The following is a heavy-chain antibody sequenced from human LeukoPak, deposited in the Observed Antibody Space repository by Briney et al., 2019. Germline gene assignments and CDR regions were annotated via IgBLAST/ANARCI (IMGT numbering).Heavy chain of an antibody. CDR3: ARDKSISAAGWFDP. CDR1: GGSISSYY. V-gene: IGHV4-4*07. Sequence: PSETLSLTCTVSGGSISSYYWSWIRQPAGKGLEYTGRIYTSGITNYNPSLKSRVTMSVDTSKNQFSLKLSSVTAADTAVYYCARDKSISAAGWFDPWGQGTLVTVSS. CDR2: IYTSGIT. D-gene: IGHD6-13*01. J-gene: IGHJ5*02.